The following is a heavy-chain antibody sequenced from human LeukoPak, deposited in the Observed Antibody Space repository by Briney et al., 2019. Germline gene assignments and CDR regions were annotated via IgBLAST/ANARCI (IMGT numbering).Heavy chain of an antibody. J-gene: IGHJ4*02. Sequence: PGGSLRLSCAASGFTFSSYGMHWVRQAPGKGLEWVAFIRYDGSNKYHADSVKGRFTISRDNSKNTLYLQMNSLRAEDTAVYYCAKGPLGSGWAHFDYWGQGTLVTVSS. CDR1: GFTFSSYG. CDR3: AKGPLGSGWAHFDY. CDR2: IRYDGSNK. V-gene: IGHV3-30*02. D-gene: IGHD6-19*01.